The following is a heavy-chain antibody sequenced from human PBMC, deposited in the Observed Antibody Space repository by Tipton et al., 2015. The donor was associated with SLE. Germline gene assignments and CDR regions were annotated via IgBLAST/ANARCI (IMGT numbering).Heavy chain of an antibody. Sequence: SLRLSCAASGLTFSSYDMSWVRQAPGKALEWVSAISGIGGAAFYADSVKGRFSVSRDNSQNTLWLQMNSLRAEDSAIYYCAKEVMDISSGSMDVWGQGTIVTVSS. J-gene: IGHJ6*02. D-gene: IGHD5-12*01. CDR1: GLTFSSYD. V-gene: IGHV3-23*01. CDR2: ISGIGGAA. CDR3: AKEVMDISSGSMDV.